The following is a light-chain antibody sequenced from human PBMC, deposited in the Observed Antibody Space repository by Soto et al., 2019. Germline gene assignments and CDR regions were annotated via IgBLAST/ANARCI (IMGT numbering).Light chain of an antibody. J-gene: IGKJ3*01. V-gene: IGKV3-15*01. CDR2: GAS. CDR3: QQLNSYPLT. CDR1: ETVRTN. Sequence: IVMTQSPATLSVSPGERVTLSCRASETVRTNLAWFQQKPGQTPRLLIFGASTRATGIPTRFTGSGSETEFTLTIGSLQSEDLAVYYCQQLNSYPLTFGPGTTVDIK.